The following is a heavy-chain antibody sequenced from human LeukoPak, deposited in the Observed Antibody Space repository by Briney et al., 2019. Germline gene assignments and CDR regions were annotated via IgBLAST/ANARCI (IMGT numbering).Heavy chain of an antibody. CDR2: IYYSGST. Sequence: PSETLSLTCTVSGGSISSGDYYWSWIRQPPGKGLEWIGYIYYSGSTYYNPSLKSRVTISVGTSKDQFSLKLSSVTPADTAVYYCARGSITMVRGVIIAKGYYFDYWGQGTLVTVSS. CDR3: ARGSITMVRGVIIAKGYYFDY. CDR1: GGSISSGDYY. D-gene: IGHD3-10*01. V-gene: IGHV4-30-4*08. J-gene: IGHJ4*02.